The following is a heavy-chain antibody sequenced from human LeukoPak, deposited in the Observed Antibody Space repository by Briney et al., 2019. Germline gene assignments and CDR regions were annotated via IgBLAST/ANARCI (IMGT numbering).Heavy chain of an antibody. CDR3: ARGAHKSFIRKEIRWFDP. CDR2: IYYSGST. CDR1: GGSISSYY. D-gene: IGHD5-24*01. J-gene: IGHJ5*02. Sequence: SETLSLTCTVSGGSISSYYWSWIRQPPGKGLEWIGYIYYSGSTNYNPSLKSRVTISVDTSKNQLSLKLSSVTAADTAVYYCARGAHKSFIRKEIRWFDPWGQGTLVTVSS. V-gene: IGHV4-59*01.